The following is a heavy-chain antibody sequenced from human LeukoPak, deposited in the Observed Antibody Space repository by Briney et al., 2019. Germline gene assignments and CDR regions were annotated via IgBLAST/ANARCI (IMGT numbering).Heavy chain of an antibody. J-gene: IGHJ4*02. V-gene: IGHV3-66*02. D-gene: IGHD3-16*01. CDR3: AGRRVLDASFDY. Sequence: GGSLRLSCAASGFTISNNYMSWVRQAPGKGLEWVSVIYSGDNTYYIESVKGRFTISRDNSKNTLFLQMNRLRAEDTAVYYCAGRRVLDASFDYWGQGTLVTVSS. CDR2: IYSGDNT. CDR1: GFTISNNY.